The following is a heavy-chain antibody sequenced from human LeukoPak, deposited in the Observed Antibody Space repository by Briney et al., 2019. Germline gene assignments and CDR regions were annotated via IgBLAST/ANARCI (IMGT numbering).Heavy chain of an antibody. CDR1: GFTFSSYA. V-gene: IGHV3-30*04. J-gene: IGHJ6*04. Sequence: PGRSLRLSCAASGFTFSSYAMHWVRQAPGKGLEWVAVISYDGSNKYYADSVKGRFTISRDNSKNTLYLQMNSLRAEDTAVYYCAVSSYRTGGYYYYCGMDVWGKGTTVTVSS. D-gene: IGHD6-6*01. CDR3: AVSSYRTGGYYYYCGMDV. CDR2: ISYDGSNK.